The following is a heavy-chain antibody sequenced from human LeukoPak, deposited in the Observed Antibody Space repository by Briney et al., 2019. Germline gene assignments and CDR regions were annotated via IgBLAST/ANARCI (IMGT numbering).Heavy chain of an antibody. CDR2: INVDNKDT. CDR1: GYIFTDYA. Sequence: VASVKVSCKASGYIFTDYALHWVRQAPGQRPEWMGWINVDNKDTKYSQKFQGRVTLSGDTSATTAYMELSSLTSEDTAVYYCARGDDYVWGSLSYFDYWGQGTLVTVSS. D-gene: IGHD3-16*01. J-gene: IGHJ4*02. CDR3: ARGDDYVWGSLSYFDY. V-gene: IGHV1-3*01.